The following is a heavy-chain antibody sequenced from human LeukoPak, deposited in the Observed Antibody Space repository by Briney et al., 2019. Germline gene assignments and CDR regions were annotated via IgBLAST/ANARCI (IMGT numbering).Heavy chain of an antibody. Sequence: AGGSLRLSCAASGFTFSSYAMSWVRQAPGKGLEWVSAISGSGGSTYYADSVKGRFTISRDNSKNTLYLQMNSLRAEDTAVYYCAKDLTYYYDSSGYMDVWGKGTTVTVSS. D-gene: IGHD3-22*01. CDR3: AKDLTYYYDSSGYMDV. CDR1: GFTFSSYA. V-gene: IGHV3-23*01. CDR2: ISGSGGST. J-gene: IGHJ6*03.